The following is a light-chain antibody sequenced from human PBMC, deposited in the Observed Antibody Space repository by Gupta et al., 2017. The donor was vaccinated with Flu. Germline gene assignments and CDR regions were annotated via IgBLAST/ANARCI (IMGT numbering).Light chain of an antibody. Sequence: EIVMTKSPATLSVSPGERATLSCRASQSVSSNLAWYQQKPGQAPRLLIYGASTRATGIPARFSGSGSGTEFTLTISSLQSEDFAVYYCQQYNNLPTFGQGTKVEIK. CDR1: QSVSSN. CDR3: QQYNNLPT. CDR2: GAS. J-gene: IGKJ1*01. V-gene: IGKV3-15*01.